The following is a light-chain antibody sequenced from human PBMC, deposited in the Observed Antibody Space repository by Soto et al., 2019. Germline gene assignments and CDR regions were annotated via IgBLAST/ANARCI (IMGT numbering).Light chain of an antibody. CDR2: TAS. V-gene: IGKV1D-16*01. J-gene: IGKJ5*01. CDR3: QQYSSYPRT. Sequence: DIQLTQSPSSLSASVGDRVTISCRASQGISTFLAWYQQKPGKAPKSLIKTASTLQSGVQSRFSGSGSDTDFILTISSLQPEDFATYYCQQYSSYPRTFGQGTRLDLK. CDR1: QGISTF.